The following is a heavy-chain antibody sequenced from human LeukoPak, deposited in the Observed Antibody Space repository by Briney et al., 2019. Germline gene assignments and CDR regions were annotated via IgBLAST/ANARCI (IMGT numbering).Heavy chain of an antibody. V-gene: IGHV3-74*01. CDR1: GLTFNNYW. D-gene: IGHD3-10*01. Sequence: GGSLRLSCAASGLTFNNYWMDWVRQAPGKGLVWVSRINSDGSSTTYTDSVKGRFTISRDNAKKTLYLQMNSLRAEDTAVYYCARDRVPDYGSGSYYNGYDYWGQGTLVTVSS. J-gene: IGHJ4*02. CDR3: ARDRVPDYGSGSYYNGYDY. CDR2: INSDGSST.